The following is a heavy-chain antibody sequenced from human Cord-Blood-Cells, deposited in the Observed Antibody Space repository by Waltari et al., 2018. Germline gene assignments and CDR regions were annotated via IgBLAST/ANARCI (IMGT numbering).Heavy chain of an antibody. CDR1: GYTFTRYA. CDR3: ARNDYTKGWFDP. Sequence: QVQLVQSGAAVKKPGASVKVYCKASGYTFTRYAINSLRQATGQGLEWMGWMNPNSGNTGYAQKFQGRVTMTRNTSISTAYMELSSLRSEDTAVYYWARNDYTKGWFDPWGQGTLVTVSS. V-gene: IGHV1-8*02. CDR2: MNPNSGNT. D-gene: IGHD4-4*01. J-gene: IGHJ5*02.